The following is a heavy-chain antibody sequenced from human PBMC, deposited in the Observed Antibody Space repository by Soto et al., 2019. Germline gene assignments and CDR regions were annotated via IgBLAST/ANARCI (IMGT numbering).Heavy chain of an antibody. D-gene: IGHD3-3*01. CDR2: IRGSGGST. V-gene: IGHV3-23*01. Sequence: GGSLRLSCAASGFTFSSYDMSWVRQAPGKGLEWVSTIRGSGGSTYYADSVKGRFTISRDNSKNTLYLQMNSLRAEDTAVYYCATQGGPVVWFRALYYFDYWGQGTLVTVSS. J-gene: IGHJ4*02. CDR1: GFTFSSYD. CDR3: ATQGGPVVWFRALYYFDY.